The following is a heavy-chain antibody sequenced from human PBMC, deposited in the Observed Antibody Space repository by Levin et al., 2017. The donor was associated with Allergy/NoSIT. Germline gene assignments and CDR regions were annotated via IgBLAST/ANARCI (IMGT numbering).Heavy chain of an antibody. D-gene: IGHD6-19*01. J-gene: IGHJ4*02. CDR3: AKDQAYSSAWSFDY. V-gene: IGHV3-23*01. CDR2: ISGSDDRT. CDR1: GFTFSSYA. Sequence: GGSLRLSCAASGFTFSSYAMSWVRQAPGKGLEWVSGISGSDDRTYYADSVKGRFTISRDNSKNTLYLQMNSLRVEDTAVYYCAKDQAYSSAWSFDYWGQGTLVTVSS.